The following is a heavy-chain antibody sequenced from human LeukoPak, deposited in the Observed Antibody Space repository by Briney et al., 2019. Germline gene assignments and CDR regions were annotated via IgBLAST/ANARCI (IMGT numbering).Heavy chain of an antibody. D-gene: IGHD3-10*01. CDR2: ISYDGSNK. J-gene: IGHJ6*02. Sequence: GGSLRLSCAASGFTFSSYGMHWVRQAPGKGLEWVAVISYDGSNKYYADSVKGRFTISRDNSKNTLYLQMNSLRAEDTAVYYCARDRGPSSYYGMDVWGQGTTVTVSS. CDR1: GFTFSSYG. CDR3: ARDRGPSSYYGMDV. V-gene: IGHV3-30*03.